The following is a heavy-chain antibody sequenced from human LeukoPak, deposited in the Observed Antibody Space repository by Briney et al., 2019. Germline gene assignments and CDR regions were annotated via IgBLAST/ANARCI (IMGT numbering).Heavy chain of an antibody. J-gene: IGHJ4*02. Sequence: PSETLSLTCTVSGGSISSYYWSWIRRPPGKGLEWIGYIYYSGSTNYNPSLKSRVTISVDTSKNQFSLKLSSVTAADTAVYYCARAVTETCFDYWGQGTLVTVSS. D-gene: IGHD4-17*01. CDR3: ARAVTETCFDY. V-gene: IGHV4-59*01. CDR2: IYYSGST. CDR1: GGSISSYY.